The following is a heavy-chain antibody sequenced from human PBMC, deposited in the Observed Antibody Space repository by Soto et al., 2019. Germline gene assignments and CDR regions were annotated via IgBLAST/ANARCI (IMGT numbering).Heavy chain of an antibody. CDR3: ARAVGAAAGYYYYYGMDV. Sequence: KPSETLSLTCAVSGGSISSSNWWSWVRQPPGKGLEWIGEIYHSGSTNYNPSLKSRVTISVDKSKNQFSLKLSSVTAADTAVYYCARAVGAAAGYYYYYGMDVWGQGTTVTVSS. J-gene: IGHJ6*02. CDR1: GGSISSSNW. D-gene: IGHD6-13*01. V-gene: IGHV4-4*02. CDR2: IYHSGST.